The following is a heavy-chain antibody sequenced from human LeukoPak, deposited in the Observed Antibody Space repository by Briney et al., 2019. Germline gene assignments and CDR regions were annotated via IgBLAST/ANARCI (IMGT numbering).Heavy chain of an antibody. J-gene: IGHJ4*02. CDR3: TTNLGYCSSTSCYANDY. CDR2: IKSKTDGGTT. CDR1: GFTFSNAW. V-gene: IGHV3-15*01. D-gene: IGHD2-2*01. Sequence: GSLRLSCAASGFTFSNAWMSWVRQAPGKGLEWVGRIKSKTDGGTTDYAAPVKGRFTISRDDSKNTLYLQMNSLKTEDTAVYYCTTNLGYCSSTSCYANDYWGQGTLVTVSS.